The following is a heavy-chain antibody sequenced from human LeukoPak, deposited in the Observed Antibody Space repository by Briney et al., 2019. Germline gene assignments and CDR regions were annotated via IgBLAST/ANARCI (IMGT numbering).Heavy chain of an antibody. J-gene: IGHJ4*02. CDR1: GFTFSSYA. D-gene: IGHD3-16*01. V-gene: IGHV3-23*01. Sequence: PGGSLRLSCAASGFTFSSYAMSWVRQAPGEGLEWVSAISGSGGSTYYADSVKGRFTISRDNSKNTLYLQMNSLRAEDTAVYYCAKASRGISYYFDYWGQGTLVTVSS. CDR3: AKASRGISYYFDY. CDR2: ISGSGGST.